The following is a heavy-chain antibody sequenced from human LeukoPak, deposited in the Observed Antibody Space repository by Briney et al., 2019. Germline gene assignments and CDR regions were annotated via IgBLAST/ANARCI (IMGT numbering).Heavy chain of an antibody. Sequence: GTSLTLSCETSGFTFSHFGMHWVRQAPGKGLEWVANIKQDGSDKYYVDTVKGRFTISRDNAKNSLYLQMNSLRAEDTAVYYCASRKSITDVAYWGQGTLVTVSP. CDR2: IKQDGSDK. D-gene: IGHD5-12*01. CDR3: ASRKSITDVAY. CDR1: GFTFSHFG. V-gene: IGHV3-7*01. J-gene: IGHJ4*02.